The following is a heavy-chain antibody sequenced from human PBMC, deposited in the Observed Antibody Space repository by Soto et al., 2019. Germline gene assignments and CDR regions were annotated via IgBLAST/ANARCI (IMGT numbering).Heavy chain of an antibody. V-gene: IGHV3-7*03. CDR3: AARLVF. CDR2: IKEDGSES. CDR1: GFTFSAYW. J-gene: IGHJ3*01. D-gene: IGHD6-6*01. Sequence: GSLRLSCAASGFTFSAYWMTWVRQAPGKGLEWVANIKEDGSESYYVDSVKGRFTISRDNARNSLYLQMNSLRPEDTAVYYWAARLVFWGQGTMVTVSS.